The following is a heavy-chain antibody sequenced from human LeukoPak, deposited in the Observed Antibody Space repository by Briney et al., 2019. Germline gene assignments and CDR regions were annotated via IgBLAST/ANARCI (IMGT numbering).Heavy chain of an antibody. CDR1: GGSFSGYY. V-gene: IGHV4-34*01. J-gene: IGHJ3*02. CDR2: INHSGST. CDR3: ARGTPRLTAAAGTRSFNI. Sequence: SETLSLTCAAYGGSFSGYYWNWIRQPPGKGLEWIGEINHSGSTNYNPSFKSRVTISVDTSKNQFSLKLRSVTAADTAVYYCARGTPRLTAAAGTRSFNIWGQGTMVTVSS. D-gene: IGHD6-13*01.